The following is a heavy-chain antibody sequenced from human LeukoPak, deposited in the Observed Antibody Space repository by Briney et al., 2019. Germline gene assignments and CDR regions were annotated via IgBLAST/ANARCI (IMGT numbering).Heavy chain of an antibody. CDR1: GGSFSGYY. J-gene: IGHJ4*02. Sequence: SETLSLTCAVYGGSFSGYYWSWIRQPPGKGLEWIGEINHSGSTNYNPSLKSRVTISVDTSKYQFSLKLNSVTAADTAVYYCARHKPSHDYGGNPSFDYWGQGTLVTVSS. V-gene: IGHV4-34*01. CDR2: INHSGST. CDR3: ARHKPSHDYGGNPSFDY. D-gene: IGHD4-23*01.